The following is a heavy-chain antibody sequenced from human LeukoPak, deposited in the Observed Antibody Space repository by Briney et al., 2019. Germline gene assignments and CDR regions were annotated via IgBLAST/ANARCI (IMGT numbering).Heavy chain of an antibody. CDR1: GFTFGDYA. CDR2: IRSKAYVGTT. J-gene: IGHJ6*03. Sequence: GGSLRLSCTASGFTFGDYAMSWVRQAPGKGLEWVGFIRSKAYVGTTEYAASVKGRFNISRDDSKRIAYLQMNSLKTEDTAVYYCTRSGSYYYYYHMDVWGKGTTVTVSS. D-gene: IGHD1-26*01. V-gene: IGHV3-49*04. CDR3: TRSGSYYYYYHMDV.